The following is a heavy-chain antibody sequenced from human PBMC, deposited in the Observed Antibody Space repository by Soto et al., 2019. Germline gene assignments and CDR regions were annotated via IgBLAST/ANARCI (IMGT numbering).Heavy chain of an antibody. Sequence: SETLSRTCSVSGGSISNYYWSWIRQPPGKGLEWIGYVYYSGSTNYNPSLKSRVTISVDTSKKQFSLKLSSVTAADTAVYYCASYNFGVFFDYWGQGTLVTVSS. CDR1: GGSISNYY. CDR2: VYYSGST. CDR3: ASYNFGVFFDY. D-gene: IGHD3-3*01. V-gene: IGHV4-59*01. J-gene: IGHJ4*02.